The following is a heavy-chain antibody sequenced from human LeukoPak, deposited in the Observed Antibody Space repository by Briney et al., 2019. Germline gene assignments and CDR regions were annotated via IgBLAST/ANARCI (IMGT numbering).Heavy chain of an antibody. CDR1: GYNFPIYW. V-gene: IGHV5-51*01. CDR3: AKGGGSGNPVDS. CDR2: IYPDDSDT. D-gene: IGHD1-26*01. Sequence: GESLKISCEASGYNFPIYWIGWVRQMPGKGLEWMAIIYPDDSDTRYSPSFQGHVTISADKSISTAYLQWSSLKASDTAIYYCAKGGGSGNPVDSWGQGTLVIASS. J-gene: IGHJ4*02.